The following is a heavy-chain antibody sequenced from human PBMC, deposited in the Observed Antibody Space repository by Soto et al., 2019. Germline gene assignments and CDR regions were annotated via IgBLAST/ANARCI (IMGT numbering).Heavy chain of an antibody. J-gene: IGHJ4*02. CDR1: GGTFSGDT. V-gene: IGHV1-69*12. D-gene: IGHD2-15*01. CDR2: IIPMFDTP. Sequence: QVQLVQSGAEVKKPGSSVKVSCKASGGTFSGDTFSWVRQAPGQGLEWMGGIIPMFDTPIYAQKFQDRVTSTADESTSTAYMQLISLRSGDTAVYYCARSGGLDRDFNYWGQGSLVIVSS. CDR3: ARSGGLDRDFNY.